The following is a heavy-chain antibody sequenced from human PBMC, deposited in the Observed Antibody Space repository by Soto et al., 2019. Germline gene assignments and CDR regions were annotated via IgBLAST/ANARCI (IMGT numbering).Heavy chain of an antibody. CDR3: AKGLLLYGSGRHDAFDI. CDR1: GFTFSSYA. CDR2: ISGSGGST. V-gene: IGHV3-23*01. J-gene: IGHJ3*02. D-gene: IGHD3-10*01. Sequence: GGSLRLSCAASGFTFSSYAMSWVRQAPGKGLEWVSAISGSGGSTYYADSVKGRFTISRDNSKNTLYLQMNSLRAEDTAVYYCAKGLLLYGSGRHDAFDIWGQGTMVTVSS.